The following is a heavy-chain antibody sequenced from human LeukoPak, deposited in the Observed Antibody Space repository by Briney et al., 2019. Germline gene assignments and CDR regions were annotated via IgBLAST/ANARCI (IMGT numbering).Heavy chain of an antibody. CDR1: GGSISSYY. J-gene: IGHJ4*02. D-gene: IGHD3-10*01. Sequence: PSETLSLTCTVSGGSISSYYWSWIRQPPGKGLEGMGYIYYSGSTNYNPSLKSRVTISVDTSKNQFSLKLSSVTAADTAVYYCARYYYGSGTYYFDYWGQGTLVTVSS. CDR3: ARYYYGSGTYYFDY. V-gene: IGHV4-59*08. CDR2: IYYSGST.